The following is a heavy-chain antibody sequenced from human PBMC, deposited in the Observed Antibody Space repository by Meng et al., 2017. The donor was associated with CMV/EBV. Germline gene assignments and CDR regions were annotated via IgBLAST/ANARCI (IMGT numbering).Heavy chain of an antibody. Sequence: SETLSLTCTVSGGSISSYYWSWIRQPPGKGLEWIGYIYYSGSTNYNPSLKSQVTISVDTSKNQFSLKLSSVTAADTAVYYCARVGDVLRFLESSWYFDLWGRGTLVTVSS. V-gene: IGHV4-59*01. CDR3: ARVGDVLRFLESSWYFDL. J-gene: IGHJ2*01. D-gene: IGHD3-3*01. CDR2: IYYSGST. CDR1: GGSISSYY.